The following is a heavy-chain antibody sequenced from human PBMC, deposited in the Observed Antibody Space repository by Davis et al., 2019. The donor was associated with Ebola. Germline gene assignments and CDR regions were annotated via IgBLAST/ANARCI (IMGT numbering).Heavy chain of an antibody. V-gene: IGHV3-74*01. CDR1: GFTFSSYW. CDR3: ARDKYGDNYYYYYYMDV. J-gene: IGHJ6*03. D-gene: IGHD4-17*01. Sequence: PGGSLRLSCAASGFTFSSYWMHWVRQAPGKGLVWVSRIKSDGSSTTYADSVKGRFTISRDNAKNTLYLQMNSLRAEDTALYYCARDKYGDNYYYYYYMDVWGKGTTVTVSS. CDR2: IKSDGSST.